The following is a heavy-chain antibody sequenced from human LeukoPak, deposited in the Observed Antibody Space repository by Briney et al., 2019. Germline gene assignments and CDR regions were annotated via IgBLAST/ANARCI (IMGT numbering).Heavy chain of an antibody. CDR2: IYPSGNT. D-gene: IGHD3-22*01. V-gene: IGHV4-31*03. Sequence: SETLSLTCTVPGASIRSSGYYWSWIRQDPAKGLEWIGYIYPSGNTYYNPSLKSRVTISLDTSKNQFSLKLRSVTAADTAVYYCARANYYDSTGYLPVVYPSDFWGQGTLVTVSS. CDR1: GASIRSSGYY. CDR3: ARANYYDSTGYLPVVYPSDF. J-gene: IGHJ4*02.